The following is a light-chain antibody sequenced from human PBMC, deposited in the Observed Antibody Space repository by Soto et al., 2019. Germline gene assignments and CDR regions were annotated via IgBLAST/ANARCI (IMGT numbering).Light chain of an antibody. Sequence: EIVMTQSPATLSVSPGGRATLSCRASQSISGALAWYQQKPGQAPRLLIYGASTRATSFPARFSGSGSGTVFNLTISRLKSEDFGVYYCQQYNKWPRTFCQGTK. J-gene: IGKJ1*01. CDR3: QQYNKWPRT. V-gene: IGKV3-15*01. CDR2: GAS. CDR1: QSISGA.